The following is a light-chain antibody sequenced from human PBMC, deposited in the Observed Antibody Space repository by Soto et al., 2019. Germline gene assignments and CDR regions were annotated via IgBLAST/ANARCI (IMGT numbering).Light chain of an antibody. CDR1: SNDVGDYNY. Sequence: QSALTQPASVSGSPGQSITISCTGTSNDVGDYNYVSWYQQHPGKAPKLLIYGNSNRPSGVPDRFSGSKSGTSASLAITGLQAEDEADYYCQSYDSSLSGVVFGGGTKLTVL. J-gene: IGLJ2*01. V-gene: IGLV2-14*01. CDR2: GNS. CDR3: QSYDSSLSGVV.